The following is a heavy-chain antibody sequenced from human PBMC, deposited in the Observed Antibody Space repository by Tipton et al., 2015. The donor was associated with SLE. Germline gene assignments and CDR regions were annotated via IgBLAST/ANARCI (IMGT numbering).Heavy chain of an antibody. J-gene: IGHJ4*02. CDR2: ISWEGITA. CDR1: GFTFDDYT. CDR3: ARNSGFDY. D-gene: IGHD1-26*01. Sequence: GSLRLSCAASGFTFDDYTMHWVRQAPGKGLEWVSVISWEGITAFYADSVKGRFTISRDNAKNSLYLQMNSLRVEDTAVYYCARNSGFDYWGQGTLVTVSS. V-gene: IGHV3-43*01.